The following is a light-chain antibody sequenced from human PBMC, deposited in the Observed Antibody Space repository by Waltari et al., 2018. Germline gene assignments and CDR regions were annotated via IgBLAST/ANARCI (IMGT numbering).Light chain of an antibody. Sequence: DIVMTQSPDSLAVSLGERATINCKSSQNILHTSNNLNYLAWYQQKPGQPPKLLIYWASIRQFGVPARFSGGGSGTDFTLTIASLQAEDVAIYYCQQYYSSPYTFGQGTKLEI. CDR2: WAS. V-gene: IGKV4-1*01. J-gene: IGKJ2*01. CDR3: QQYYSSPYT. CDR1: QNILHTSNNLNY.